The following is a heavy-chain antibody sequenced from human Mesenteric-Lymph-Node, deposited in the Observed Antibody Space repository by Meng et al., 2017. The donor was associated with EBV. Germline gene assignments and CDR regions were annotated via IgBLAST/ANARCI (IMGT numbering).Heavy chain of an antibody. V-gene: IGHV1-2*06. D-gene: IGHD2-2*01. Sequence: QVQGVECGAEVKKPGASVKVSCKASGYTFTNYYRHWVRQAPGKGLEWVGRINPISGGTNLAQKFQGRVTMIRDPSISTVYLELSRLRSDDTAVYFCARGGDLVVVSPMEDYWGQGTLVTVSS. CDR2: INPISGGT. J-gene: IGHJ4*02. CDR3: ARGGDLVVVSPMEDY. CDR1: GYTFTNYY.